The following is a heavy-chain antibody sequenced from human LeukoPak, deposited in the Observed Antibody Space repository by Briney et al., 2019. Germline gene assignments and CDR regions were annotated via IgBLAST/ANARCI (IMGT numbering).Heavy chain of an antibody. D-gene: IGHD2-15*01. Sequence: SETLSLTCAVYGESFSGYYWSWIRQPPGKGLEWIGEINHSGSTNYNPSLKSRVTISVDTSKNQFSLKLSSVTAADTAVYYCAIPYCSGGSCYSGGSEIFDYWGQGTLVTVSS. V-gene: IGHV4-34*01. CDR3: AIPYCSGGSCYSGGSEIFDY. CDR1: GESFSGYY. J-gene: IGHJ4*02. CDR2: INHSGST.